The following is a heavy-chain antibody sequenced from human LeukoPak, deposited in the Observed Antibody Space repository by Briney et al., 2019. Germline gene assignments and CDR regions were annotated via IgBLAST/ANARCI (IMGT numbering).Heavy chain of an antibody. CDR2: IFHSGST. V-gene: IGHV4-4*02. J-gene: IGHJ4*02. CDR3: GRNGAYNLDF. Sequence: SETLSLTCALSGGSFSSDNWWSWVRQPPGKGLEWIGEIFHSGSTNYNPSLKGRLTISLDKSKNQLSLKLSSVIAADTAVYYCGRNGAYNLDFWGQGTLVTVSS. D-gene: IGHD1-14*01. CDR1: GGSFSSDNW.